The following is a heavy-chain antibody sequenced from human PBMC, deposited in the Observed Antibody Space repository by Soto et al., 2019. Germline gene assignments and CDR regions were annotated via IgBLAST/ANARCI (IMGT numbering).Heavy chain of an antibody. Sequence: ESGGGLVKPGGSLRLSCAASGFTFSDYYMSWIRQAPGKGLAWVSYISGRATIKYADSVKGRFTISRDNAKNSLYLQMNSLRVEDTAVYYCVRASGDGYNHYDFWGQGTLVTVSS. CDR2: ISGRATI. V-gene: IGHV3-11*01. D-gene: IGHD5-12*01. CDR1: GFTFSDYY. J-gene: IGHJ4*02. CDR3: VRASGDGYNHYDF.